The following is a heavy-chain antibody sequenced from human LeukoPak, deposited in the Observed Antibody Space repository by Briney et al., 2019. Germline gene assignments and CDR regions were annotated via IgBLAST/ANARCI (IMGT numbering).Heavy chain of an antibody. Sequence: SQTLSLTCTVSGGSISSYYWSWIRQPPGKGLEWIGYIYYSGSTNYNPSLKSRVTISVDTSKNQFSLKLSSVTAADTAVYYCARGSSSSLDYWGQGTLVTVSS. V-gene: IGHV4-59*01. D-gene: IGHD6-6*01. CDR1: GGSISSYY. CDR3: ARGSSSSLDY. CDR2: IYYSGST. J-gene: IGHJ4*02.